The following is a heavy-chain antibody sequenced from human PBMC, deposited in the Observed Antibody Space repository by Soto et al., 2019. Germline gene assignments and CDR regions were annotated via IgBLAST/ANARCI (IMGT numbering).Heavy chain of an antibody. Sequence: EVQLVESGGGLVKPGGSLRLSCAASGFTFSSYSMNWVRQAPGKGLEWVSSISSSSSYIYYADSVKGRFTISRDNAMNSLYLQMNSLRAEDTAVYYCARGWELLQAHLYYFDYWGQGTLVTVSS. CDR3: ARGWELLQAHLYYFDY. V-gene: IGHV3-21*01. CDR2: ISSSSSYI. J-gene: IGHJ4*02. D-gene: IGHD1-26*01. CDR1: GFTFSSYS.